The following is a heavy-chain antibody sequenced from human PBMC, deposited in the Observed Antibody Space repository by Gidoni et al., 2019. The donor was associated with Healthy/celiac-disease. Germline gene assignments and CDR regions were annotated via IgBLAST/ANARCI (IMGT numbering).Heavy chain of an antibody. J-gene: IGHJ6*02. CDR3: ARVILSMGVDGSSYYYYGMDV. CDR1: VYSFTSYG. Sequence: QVHLVQSGAEVKKPGASVKVSYMAPVYSFTSYGITWVRQAPGQGLEWMGWSSVYNGNTNYAQKLQGRGTMTTDTSTSTADMELRSLRSDDTAVYYGARVILSMGVDGSSYYYYGMDVWGQGTTVTVSS. D-gene: IGHD3-9*01. V-gene: IGHV1-18*01. CDR2: SSVYNGNT.